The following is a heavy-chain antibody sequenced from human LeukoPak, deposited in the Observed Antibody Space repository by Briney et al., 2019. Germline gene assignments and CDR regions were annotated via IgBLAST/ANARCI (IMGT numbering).Heavy chain of an antibody. D-gene: IGHD4-17*01. CDR1: GYTFTGYY. Sequence: GASVKVSCKASGYTFTGYYMHWVRQALGQGLEWMGWINPNSGGTNYAQKFQGWVTMTRDTSISTAYMELSRLRSDDTAVYYCANNYGDNQYFQHWGQGTLVTVSS. CDR2: INPNSGGT. J-gene: IGHJ1*01. CDR3: ANNYGDNQYFQH. V-gene: IGHV1-2*04.